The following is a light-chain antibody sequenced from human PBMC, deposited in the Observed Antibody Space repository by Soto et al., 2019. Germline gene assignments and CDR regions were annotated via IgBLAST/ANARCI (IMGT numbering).Light chain of an antibody. J-gene: IGLJ2*01. CDR2: EDS. CDR3: CSIATSPTVV. V-gene: IGLV2-23*01. Sequence: QSALTQPASLSGSPGPSITFSCTGTSNDVGSYNLVSWYQHHPGKAPKLMIYEDSERPSGVSNSFSGSKSGNTASLTISGLQAEDEADYYCCSIATSPTVVFGGGTKLTVL. CDR1: SNDVGSYNL.